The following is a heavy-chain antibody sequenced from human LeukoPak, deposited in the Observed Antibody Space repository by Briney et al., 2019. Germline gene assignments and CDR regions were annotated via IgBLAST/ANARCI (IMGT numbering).Heavy chain of an antibody. Sequence: GGSLRLSCAASGFTFSSYAMSWVRQAPGKGLEWVSAISGSGGSTYYADSVKGRFTISRDNSKNTLYLQMNSLGAEDTAVYYCAKASSGPLYFQHWGQGTLVTVSS. CDR1: GFTFSSYA. CDR3: AKASSGPLYFQH. D-gene: IGHD3-22*01. CDR2: ISGSGGST. V-gene: IGHV3-23*01. J-gene: IGHJ1*01.